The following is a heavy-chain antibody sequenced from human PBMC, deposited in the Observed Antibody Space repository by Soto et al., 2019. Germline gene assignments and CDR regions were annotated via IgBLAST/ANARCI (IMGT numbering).Heavy chain of an antibody. CDR1: GFTFSSYW. CDR3: ARYQRIAAAGWYYYYYYGMDV. J-gene: IGHJ6*02. D-gene: IGHD6-13*01. CDR2: IKQDGSEK. V-gene: IGHV3-7*01. Sequence: GGSLRLSCAASGFTFSSYWMSWVRQAPGKGLEWVANIKQDGSEKYYADSVKGRFTISRDNAKNSLYLQMNSLRAEDTAVYYCARYQRIAAAGWYYYYYYGMDVWGQGTTVTVSS.